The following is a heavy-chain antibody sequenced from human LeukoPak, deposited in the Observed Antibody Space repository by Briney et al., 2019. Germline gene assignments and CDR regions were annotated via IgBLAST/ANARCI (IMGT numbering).Heavy chain of an antibody. D-gene: IGHD4-11*01. CDR1: GFPFSSYA. Sequence: GSLRLSCAASGFPFSSYAMSWVRQAPGKGREWVSTISGSGGSTYYADSVKGRFTISRDNSKNTLYLQMNSLRVEDTAIYNCAKDQQSISYSPWGQGTLVTVSS. J-gene: IGHJ5*02. CDR3: AKDQQSISYSP. V-gene: IGHV3-23*01. CDR2: ISGSGGST.